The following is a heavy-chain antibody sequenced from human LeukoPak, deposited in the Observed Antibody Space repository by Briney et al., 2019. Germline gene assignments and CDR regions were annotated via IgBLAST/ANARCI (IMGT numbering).Heavy chain of an antibody. CDR3: ATDLVAVAGMGNHY. D-gene: IGHD6-19*01. J-gene: IGHJ4*02. Sequence: ASVKVSCKVSGHTLTELSIHCVRHAPEKGLEWMGCFDPGDGETIYAQKFQSRVTITEDTSTDTAYMEMSSVRFEDTAVYYCATDLVAVAGMGNHYWGQGTLVTVPS. CDR2: FDPGDGET. CDR1: GHTLTELS. V-gene: IGHV1-24*01.